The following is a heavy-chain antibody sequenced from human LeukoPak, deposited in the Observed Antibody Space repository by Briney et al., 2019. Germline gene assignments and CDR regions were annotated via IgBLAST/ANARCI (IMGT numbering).Heavy chain of an antibody. CDR2: NNAGNGTT. Sequence: ASVKVSCKPSGYSFTSYALHWVRQAPGQRLAWMGWNNAGNGTTKYSQEFQGRITITRDTSASTAYMELSSLRSEGMAVYYCARETYNWAFDYWGQGTLVTV. J-gene: IGHJ4*02. D-gene: IGHD1-20*01. V-gene: IGHV1-3*02. CDR1: GYSFTSYA. CDR3: ARETYNWAFDY.